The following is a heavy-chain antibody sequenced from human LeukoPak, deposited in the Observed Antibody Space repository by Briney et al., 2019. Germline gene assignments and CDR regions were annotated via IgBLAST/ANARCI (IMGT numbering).Heavy chain of an antibody. D-gene: IGHD5-18*01. CDR3: ARTTEGGYTYGYFYYYYMDV. CDR2: IYYSGST. CDR1: GGSISSSSYY. V-gene: IGHV4-61*05. Sequence: PSETLSLTCTVSGGSISSSSYYWGWIRQPPGKGLEWIGYIYYSGSTNYNPSLKSRVTISVDTSKNQFSLKLTSVTAADTAVYYCARTTEGGYTYGYFYYYYMDVWGKGTTVIISS. J-gene: IGHJ6*03.